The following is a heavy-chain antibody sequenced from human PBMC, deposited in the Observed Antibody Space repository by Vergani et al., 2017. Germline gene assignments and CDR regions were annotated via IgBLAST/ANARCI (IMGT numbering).Heavy chain of an antibody. CDR2: VSGSSATP. CDR1: GFSFPGYA. Sequence: EVQLLESGGGLVQPGGSLRLSCEASGFSFPGYAMSWVRQAPGKGLEWVSSVSGSSATPYYADSVKGRFIISRDNSKNTLHLPMNSLRADDTAVYYCTKGSRGYTGYFFDYWGQGTLATVSS. J-gene: IGHJ4*02. CDR3: TKGSRGYTGYFFDY. D-gene: IGHD5-12*01. V-gene: IGHV3-23*01.